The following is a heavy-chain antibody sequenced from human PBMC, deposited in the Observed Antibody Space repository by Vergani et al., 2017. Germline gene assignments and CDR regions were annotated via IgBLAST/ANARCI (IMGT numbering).Heavy chain of an antibody. CDR3: ARGIVGSLEFDN. V-gene: IGHV3-48*01. CDR2: ISGVGDTI. CDR1: GLTFTSYS. Sequence: EVRLAESGGGLVQPGGSLSLSCAVSGLTFTSYSMNWVRQAPGKGLEWVSYISGVGDTINYADSVKGRFTISRDNSLHLQMNSLRVEDTAVYYCARGIVGSLEFDNGGQGTLVTVSS. D-gene: IGHD1-26*01. J-gene: IGHJ4*02.